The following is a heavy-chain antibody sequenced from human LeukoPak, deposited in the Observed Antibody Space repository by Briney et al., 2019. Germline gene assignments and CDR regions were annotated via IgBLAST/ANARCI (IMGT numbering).Heavy chain of an antibody. J-gene: IGHJ4*02. CDR3: ARGPVDTAPGNFDY. CDR1: GFTFSSYA. D-gene: IGHD5-18*01. Sequence: PGGSLRLSCAASGFTFSSYAMHWVRQAPGKGLEWVAVISYDGSNKYYADSVKGRFTISRDNSKNTLYLQMNSLRAEDTAVYYCARGPVDTAPGNFDYWGQGTLVTVSS. V-gene: IGHV3-30-3*01. CDR2: ISYDGSNK.